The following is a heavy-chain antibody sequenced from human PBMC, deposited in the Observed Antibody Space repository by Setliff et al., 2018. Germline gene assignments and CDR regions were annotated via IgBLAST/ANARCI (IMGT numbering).Heavy chain of an antibody. D-gene: IGHD6-19*01. V-gene: IGHV3-7*01. J-gene: IGHJ6*02. Sequence: PGGSLRLSCAASGFTFSCCWMRWVRQAPGKGLEWVANINEDGLVTSYADSVRGRFTISRDNAKNSLFLQMNTLRVDDTAVYYCARDVVSGWYRRNNYFGMDVWGQGTTVTVSS. CDR1: GFTFSCCW. CDR3: ARDVVSGWYRRNNYFGMDV. CDR2: INEDGLVT.